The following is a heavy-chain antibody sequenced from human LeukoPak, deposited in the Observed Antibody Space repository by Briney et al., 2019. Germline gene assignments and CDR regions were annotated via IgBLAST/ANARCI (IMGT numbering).Heavy chain of an antibody. V-gene: IGHV4-39*07. J-gene: IGHJ4*02. CDR1: GGSISSSSYY. CDR3: ARDRTQWELPFDY. D-gene: IGHD1-26*01. CDR2: IYYSGST. Sequence: SETLSLTCTVSGGSISSSSYYWGWIRQPPGKGLEWIGSIYYSGSTYYNPSLKSRVTISVDTSKNQFSLKLSSVTAADTAVYYCARDRTQWELPFDYWGQGTLVTVSS.